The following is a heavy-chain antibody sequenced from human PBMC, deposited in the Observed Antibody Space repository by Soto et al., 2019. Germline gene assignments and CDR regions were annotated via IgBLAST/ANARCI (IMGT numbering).Heavy chain of an antibody. V-gene: IGHV4-30-2*01. Sequence: QLQLQESGSGLVKPSQTLSLTCAVSGGSISSGGYSWSWIRQPPGKGLEWIGYIYHSGSTYYNPSLKSRVTISVDRSKNQFSLKLSSVTAAGTAVYYCASYCSGGSCYGMDVWGQGTKVTVSS. CDR3: ASYCSGGSCYGMDV. D-gene: IGHD2-15*01. CDR2: IYHSGST. J-gene: IGHJ6*02. CDR1: GGSISSGGYS.